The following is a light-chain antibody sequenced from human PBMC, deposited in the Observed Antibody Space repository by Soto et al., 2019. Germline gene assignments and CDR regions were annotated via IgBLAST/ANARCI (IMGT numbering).Light chain of an antibody. V-gene: IGLV2-8*01. Sequence: QSVLTQPPSASGSPGQSVTISCTGTSSDVGFYNYVSWFQQHPGKAPKLIIYEVNKRPSGVPDRFSGSKSGNTASLTVSGLQAEDEADYYCSSYAGINNLIFGGGTKLTVL. CDR1: SSDVGFYNY. CDR2: EVN. CDR3: SSYAGINNLI. J-gene: IGLJ2*01.